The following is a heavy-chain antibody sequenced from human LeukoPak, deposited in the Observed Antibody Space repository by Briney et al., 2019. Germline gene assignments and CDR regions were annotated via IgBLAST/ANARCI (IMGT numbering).Heavy chain of an antibody. CDR2: ISAYNGNT. D-gene: IGHD1-26*01. J-gene: IGHJ4*02. V-gene: IGHV1-18*01. Sequence: ASVKVSCKASGYTFTSYGISWVRQAPGQGLEWMGWISAYNGNTNYAQKLQGRVTMTTDTSTSTAYMELSSLRSEDTAVYYCAREGLGSGAYGGIDYWGQGTLVTVSS. CDR1: GYTFTSYG. CDR3: AREGLGSGAYGGIDY.